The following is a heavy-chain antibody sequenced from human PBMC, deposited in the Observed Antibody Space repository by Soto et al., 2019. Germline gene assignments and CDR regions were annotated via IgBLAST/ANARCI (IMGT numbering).Heavy chain of an antibody. V-gene: IGHV1-2*04. CDR3: ARANLPGIAAAATGYFQH. D-gene: IGHD6-13*01. Sequence: SCKSSGYTFTGYYMHWVRQAPGQGLEWMGWINPNSGGTNYAQKFQGWVTMTRDTSISTAYMELSRLRSDDTAVYYCARANLPGIAAAATGYFQHWGQGTLVTVSS. J-gene: IGHJ1*01. CDR1: GYTFTGYY. CDR2: INPNSGGT.